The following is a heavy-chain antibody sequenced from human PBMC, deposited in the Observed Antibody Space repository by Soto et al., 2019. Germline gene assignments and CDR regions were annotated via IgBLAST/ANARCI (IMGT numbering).Heavy chain of an antibody. CDR1: GFTFSDYY. J-gene: IGHJ6*02. D-gene: IGHD2-2*01. CDR2: ISGSNIYT. Sequence: GGSLRLSCAASGFTFSDYYMSWIRQAPGKGLEWISYISGSNIYTNYADPVKGRFTISRDNANNSLYLQMDSLRVEDTAVYYCARDGGEVIPAAIGGGYGMDVWGQGTTVTVSS. CDR3: ARDGGEVIPAAIGGGYGMDV. V-gene: IGHV3-11*06.